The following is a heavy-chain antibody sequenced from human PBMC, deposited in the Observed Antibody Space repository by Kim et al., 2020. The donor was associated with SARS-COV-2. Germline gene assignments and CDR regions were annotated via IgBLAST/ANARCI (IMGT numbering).Heavy chain of an antibody. J-gene: IGHJ4*02. D-gene: IGHD3-10*01. V-gene: IGHV3-21*01. CDR3: ARGAMVRGRGFDY. CDR1: GFTFSSYS. Sequence: GGSLRLSCAASGFTFSSYSMNWVRQAPGKGLEWVSSISSSSSYIYYADSVKGRFTISRDNAKNSLYLQMNSLRAEDTAVYYCARGAMVRGRGFDYWGQGTLVTVSS. CDR2: ISSSSSYI.